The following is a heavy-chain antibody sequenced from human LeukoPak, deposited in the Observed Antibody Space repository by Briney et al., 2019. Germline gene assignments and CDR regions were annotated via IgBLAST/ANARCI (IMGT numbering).Heavy chain of an antibody. J-gene: IGHJ4*02. Sequence: KPSETLSLTCAVYGGSFSGYYWSWIRQPPGKGLEWIGEINHSGSTNYNPSLKSRVTISVDTSKNQFSLKLSSVTAADTAVYYCARAPGWIDDYWGQGTLVTVSS. CDR1: GGSFSGYY. D-gene: IGHD1-1*01. CDR3: ARAPGWIDDY. CDR2: INHSGST. V-gene: IGHV4-34*01.